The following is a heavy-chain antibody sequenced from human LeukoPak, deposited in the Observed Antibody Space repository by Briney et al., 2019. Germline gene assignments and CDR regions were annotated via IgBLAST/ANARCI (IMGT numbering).Heavy chain of an antibody. CDR1: GGSISSYY. Sequence: SETLSLTCTVSGGSISSYYWSWIRQPPGKGLEWIGYIYTSGSTNYNPSLKSRVTISVDTSKNQFSLKLSSVTAADTAVYYCARGVECSSTSCYWVWFDPWGQGTLVTVSS. J-gene: IGHJ5*02. CDR3: ARGVECSSTSCYWVWFDP. D-gene: IGHD2-2*01. V-gene: IGHV4-4*09. CDR2: IYTSGST.